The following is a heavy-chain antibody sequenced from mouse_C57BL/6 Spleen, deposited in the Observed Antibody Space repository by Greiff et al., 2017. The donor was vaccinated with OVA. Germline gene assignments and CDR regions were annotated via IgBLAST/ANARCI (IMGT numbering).Heavy chain of an antibody. CDR2: IWSGGST. CDR1: GFSLTSYG. J-gene: IGHJ1*03. CDR3: ARNEADYYGSSYPWYCGV. D-gene: IGHD1-1*01. Sequence: QVQLQQSGPGLVQPSQSLSITCTVSGFSLTSYGVHWVRQSPGKGLEWLGVIWSGGSTDSNAAFIPRLSISKDNSKSQVFFKMNSLQADDTAIYYCARNEADYYGSSYPWYCGVWGTGTTVTVAS. V-gene: IGHV2-2*01.